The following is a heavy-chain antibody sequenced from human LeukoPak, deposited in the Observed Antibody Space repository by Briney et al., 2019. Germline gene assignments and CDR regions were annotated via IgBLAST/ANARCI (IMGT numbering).Heavy chain of an antibody. CDR2: ISSSSSYI. J-gene: IGHJ3*02. Sequence: GGSLRLSCAASGFTFSSYSMNWVRQAPGKGLEWVSSISSSSSYIYYADSVKGRFTISRDNAKNSLYLQMNSLRAEDTAVYYCAKALRGFQGRDIVVVPAAILDLAFDIWGQGTMVTVSS. CDR1: GFTFSSYS. CDR3: AKALRGFQGRDIVVVPAAILDLAFDI. V-gene: IGHV3-21*01. D-gene: IGHD2-2*02.